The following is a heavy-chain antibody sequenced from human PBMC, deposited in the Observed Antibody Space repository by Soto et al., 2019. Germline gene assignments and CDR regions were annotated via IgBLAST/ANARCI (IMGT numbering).Heavy chain of an antibody. CDR3: AKHQGGVTDFYYGMDV. Sequence: QVQLVESGGGVVQPGRSLRLSCAASGFTFSSYGMHWVRQAPGKGLEWVAVISYDGSNKYYADSVKGRFIISRDNSKNTLYLQMNSLRTEDTAVYYCAKHQGGVTDFYYGMDVWGQGTTVTVSS. CDR1: GFTFSSYG. J-gene: IGHJ6*02. D-gene: IGHD3-3*01. V-gene: IGHV3-30*18. CDR2: ISYDGSNK.